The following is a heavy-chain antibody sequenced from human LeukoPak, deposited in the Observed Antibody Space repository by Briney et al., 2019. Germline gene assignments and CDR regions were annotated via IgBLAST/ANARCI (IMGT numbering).Heavy chain of an antibody. D-gene: IGHD3-10*01. Sequence: GASVKVSCKASGGTFSSYDISWVRQAPGQGLEWMGIINPSGGSTSYAQKFQGRVTMTRDTSTSTVYMELSSLRSEDTAVYYCGRGRTMVRGAAPTYWGQGTLVTVSS. CDR2: INPSGGST. V-gene: IGHV1-46*01. CDR3: GRGRTMVRGAAPTY. CDR1: GGTFSSYD. J-gene: IGHJ4*02.